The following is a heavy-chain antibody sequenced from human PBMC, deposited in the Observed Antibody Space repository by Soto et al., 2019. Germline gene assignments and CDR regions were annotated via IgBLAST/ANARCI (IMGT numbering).Heavy chain of an antibody. CDR2: IIPILGIA. CDR1: GGTFSSYT. D-gene: IGHD1-26*01. V-gene: IGHV1-69*02. Sequence: QVQLVQSGAEVKKPGSSVKVSCKASGGTFSSYTISWVRQAPGQGLEWMGRIIPILGIANYAQKFQGRVTITADKSTSTAYRELSSLGAEDTAVYYCANVRWEESSEGYRGWFDPWGQETLVTVSS. J-gene: IGHJ5*02. CDR3: ANVRWEESSEGYRGWFDP.